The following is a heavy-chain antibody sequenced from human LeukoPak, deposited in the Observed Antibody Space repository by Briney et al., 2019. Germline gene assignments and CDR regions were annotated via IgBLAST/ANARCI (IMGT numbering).Heavy chain of an antibody. V-gene: IGHV3-53*01. D-gene: IGHD2-15*01. CDR1: GFTVSSNY. CDR3: ARTLGYCSGGSCYSGRIDY. CDR2: IYSGGST. J-gene: IGHJ4*02. Sequence: PGGSLRLSCAASGFTVSSNYMSCVRQAPGEGLEWVSVIYSGGSTYYADSVKGRFTISRDNSKNTLYLQMNSLRAEDTAVYYCARTLGYCSGGSCYSGRIDYWGQGTLVTVSS.